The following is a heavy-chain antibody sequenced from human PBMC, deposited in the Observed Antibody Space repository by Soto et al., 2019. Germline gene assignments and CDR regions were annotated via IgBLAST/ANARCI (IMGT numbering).Heavy chain of an antibody. D-gene: IGHD5-18*01. V-gene: IGHV3-33*01. CDR1: GFTFSSYG. CDR2: IWYDGSNK. Sequence: PGGSLRLSCAASGFTFSSYGMHWVRQAPGKGLEWVAVIWYDGSNKYYADSVKGRFTISRDNSKNTLYLQMNSLRAEDTAVYYCATRLDTAMAIDYWGQGTLVTVSS. J-gene: IGHJ4*02. CDR3: ATRLDTAMAIDY.